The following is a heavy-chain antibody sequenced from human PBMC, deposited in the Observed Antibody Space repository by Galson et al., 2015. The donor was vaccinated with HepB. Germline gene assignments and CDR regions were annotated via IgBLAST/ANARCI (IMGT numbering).Heavy chain of an antibody. CDR2: ISYDGSNK. Sequence: SLRLSCAASGFTFSSYAMHWVRQAPGRGLEWVALISYDGSNKYYADSVKGRFTVSRDNSKDTQYLQMDSLRADDTAVYYCARDFPNWYFDLCGRGTLVTVSS. CDR1: GFTFSSYA. J-gene: IGHJ2*01. CDR3: ARDFPNWYFDL. V-gene: IGHV3-30-3*01.